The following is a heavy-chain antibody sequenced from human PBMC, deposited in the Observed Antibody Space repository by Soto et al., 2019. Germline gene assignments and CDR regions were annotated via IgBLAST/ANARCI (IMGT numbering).Heavy chain of an antibody. D-gene: IGHD4-17*01. Sequence: EVQLVESGGGLVKPGGSLRLSCAASGFTFSNAWMNWVRQAPGKGLEWVGRIKSKTDGGTTDYAAPVKGRFTISRDDSKNTLYQQMNSLKTEDTAVYYCTGDLDDGDYEGGAFDIWGQGTMVTVSS. V-gene: IGHV3-15*07. CDR2: IKSKTDGGTT. CDR1: GFTFSNAW. J-gene: IGHJ3*02. CDR3: TGDLDDGDYEGGAFDI.